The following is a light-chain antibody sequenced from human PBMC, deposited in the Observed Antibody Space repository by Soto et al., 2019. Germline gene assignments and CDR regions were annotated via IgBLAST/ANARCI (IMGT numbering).Light chain of an antibody. CDR3: SSSAGSNIPYV. CDR2: EVS. V-gene: IGLV2-8*01. J-gene: IGLJ1*01. CDR1: SSDIGGYKY. Sequence: QSALTRPPSASGSPGQSVIISCTGTSSDIGGYKYVSWYQQRPGRAPKLIISEVSKRPSGVPDRFSGSKSGNTASLTVSGLHAEDEADYYCSSSAGSNIPYVFGTGTKLTVL.